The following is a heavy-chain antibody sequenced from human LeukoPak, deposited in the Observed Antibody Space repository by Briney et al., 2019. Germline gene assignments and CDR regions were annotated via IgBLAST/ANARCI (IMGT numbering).Heavy chain of an antibody. Sequence: ASVKVSCKASGYTFTGYYMHWVRQAPGQGLEWMGWINPNSGGTNYAQKFQGRVTMTRDTSISTAYMELSRLRSDDTAVYYCARDSDYYDSSGHIVFDYWGQGTLVTVSS. CDR3: ARDSDYYDSSGHIVFDY. J-gene: IGHJ4*02. CDR1: GYTFTGYY. D-gene: IGHD3-22*01. V-gene: IGHV1-2*02. CDR2: INPNSGGT.